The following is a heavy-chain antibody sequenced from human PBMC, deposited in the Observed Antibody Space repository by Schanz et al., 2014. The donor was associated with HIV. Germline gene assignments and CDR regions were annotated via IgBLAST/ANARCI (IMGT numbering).Heavy chain of an antibody. CDR1: GFTFSSYG. Sequence: QVQLVESGGGVVQPGRSLRLSCAASGFTFSSYGMHWVRQAPGKGLEWVAVIWHDGSSKYYADSVKGRFTISRDNSKNTLYLQMNSLRAEDTAVYHCASVRVGGWGQGTLVTVSS. CDR3: ASVRVGG. D-gene: IGHD3-10*01. J-gene: IGHJ4*02. CDR2: IWHDGSSK. V-gene: IGHV3-33*08.